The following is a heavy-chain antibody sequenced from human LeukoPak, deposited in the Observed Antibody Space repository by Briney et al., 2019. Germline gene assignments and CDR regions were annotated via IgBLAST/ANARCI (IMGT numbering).Heavy chain of an antibody. CDR2: ISGSGGST. J-gene: IGHJ4*02. CDR1: GFTFSSYA. Sequence: GGSLRLSCAASGFTFSSYAMSWVRQAPGKGLEWVSAISGSGGSTYYADSVEGRFTISRDNSKNTLYLQMNSLRAEDTAVYYCARVSLWFGEFDSWGQGTLVTVSS. D-gene: IGHD3-10*01. CDR3: ARVSLWFGEFDS. V-gene: IGHV3-23*01.